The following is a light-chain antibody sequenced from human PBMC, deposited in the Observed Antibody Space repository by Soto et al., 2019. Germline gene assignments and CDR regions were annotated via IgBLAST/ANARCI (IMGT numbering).Light chain of an antibody. CDR2: EDN. Sequence: NFMLTQPHSVSEFPGKTITISCTRSSGSIASTYVQWYQQRPGSAPTTVIYEDNQRPSGVPDRFSGSIDSSSNSASLTISGLKTEDEADYYCQSYDDNNHWVFGGGTKLTVL. CDR1: SGSIASTY. V-gene: IGLV6-57*04. J-gene: IGLJ3*02. CDR3: QSYDDNNHWV.